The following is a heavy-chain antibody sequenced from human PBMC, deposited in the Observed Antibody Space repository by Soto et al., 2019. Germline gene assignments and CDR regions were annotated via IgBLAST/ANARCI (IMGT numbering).Heavy chain of an antibody. V-gene: IGHV3-23*01. D-gene: IGHD3-22*01. CDR3: AKDASILHYYDSSGRDGYYFDY. J-gene: IGHJ4*02. Sequence: GGSLRLSCAASGFTFSSYAMSWVRQAPGKGLEWVSAISGSGGSTYYADSVKGRFTISRDNSKNTLYLQMNSLRAEDTAVYYCAKDASILHYYDSSGRDGYYFDYWGQGTLVTVSS. CDR1: GFTFSSYA. CDR2: ISGSGGST.